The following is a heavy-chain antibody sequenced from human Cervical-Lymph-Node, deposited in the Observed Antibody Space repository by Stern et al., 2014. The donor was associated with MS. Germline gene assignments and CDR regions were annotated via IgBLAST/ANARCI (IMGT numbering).Heavy chain of an antibody. CDR2: ISSSSSYI. V-gene: IGHV3-21*01. D-gene: IGHD2-8*01. J-gene: IGHJ4*02. Sequence: EVQLEESGGGLVKPGGSLRLSCAASGFTFSSYSMNWVRQAPGKGLEWVSSISSSSSYIYYADSVKGRFTISRDNAKNSLGVGGGSLRAEDTAVYYCARENMVPYFDYWGQGTLVTVSS. CDR1: GFTFSSYS. CDR3: ARENMVPYFDY.